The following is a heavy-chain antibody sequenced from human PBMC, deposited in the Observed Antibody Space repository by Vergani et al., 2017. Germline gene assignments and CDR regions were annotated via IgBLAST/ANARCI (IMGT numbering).Heavy chain of an antibody. CDR3: AIPTIAVAGALAFDH. CDR2: ISHSGAA. CDR1: GSSISSASS. V-gene: IGHV4-38-2*01. D-gene: IGHD6-19*01. J-gene: IGHJ4*02. Sequence: VQVQESGPGLVKPSETLSLSCAVSGSSISSASSWVWIRQSPGRGLEWIGSISHSGAAHYNPSLKSRVTISLGTSKNRLSLQLTSVTATDTAIYYCAIPTIAVAGALAFDHWGQGILVTVSS.